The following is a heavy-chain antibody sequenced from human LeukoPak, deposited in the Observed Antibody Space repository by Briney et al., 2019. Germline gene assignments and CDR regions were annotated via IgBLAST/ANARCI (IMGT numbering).Heavy chain of an antibody. CDR3: ARTISAWLGTFYDRGLDV. V-gene: IGHV4-59*01. CDR1: GGSISSYY. J-gene: IGHJ6*02. Sequence: SETLSLTCTVSGGSISSYYWSWIRQPPGKGLEWIGYIYYSGSTNYNPSLKSRVTISVDTSNQFSLRLSPVTAADTAVYYCARTISAWLGTFYDRGLDVWGQGTTVTVSS. CDR2: IYYSGST. D-gene: IGHD6-19*01.